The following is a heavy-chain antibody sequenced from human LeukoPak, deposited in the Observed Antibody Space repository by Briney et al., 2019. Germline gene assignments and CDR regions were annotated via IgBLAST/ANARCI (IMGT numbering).Heavy chain of an antibody. D-gene: IGHD3-10*02. CDR2: NSWSDGST. Sequence: GGSLRLSCAASGFPFSCYAMSWVRQATGRGLEWVSANSWSDGSTYYADSVKGRFTISRDNSKNTPYLQVNSLRAEDTAVYYCAKSLFGECSWFDPWGQGTLVTVSS. CDR1: GFPFSCYA. J-gene: IGHJ5*02. V-gene: IGHV3-23*01. CDR3: AKSLFGECSWFDP.